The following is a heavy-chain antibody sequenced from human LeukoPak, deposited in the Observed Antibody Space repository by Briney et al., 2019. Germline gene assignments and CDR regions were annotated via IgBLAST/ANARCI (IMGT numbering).Heavy chain of an antibody. J-gene: IGHJ4*02. CDR3: ARAPYGDYAEDFDY. CDR1: GFTFSSYG. V-gene: IGHV3-33*01. CDR2: IWYDGSNK. D-gene: IGHD4-17*01. Sequence: GGSLRFSCAASGFTFSSYGMHWVRQAPGKGLEWVAVIWYDGSNKYYADSVKGRFTISRDNSKNTLYLQMNSLRAEDTAVYYCARAPYGDYAEDFDYWGQGTLVTVSS.